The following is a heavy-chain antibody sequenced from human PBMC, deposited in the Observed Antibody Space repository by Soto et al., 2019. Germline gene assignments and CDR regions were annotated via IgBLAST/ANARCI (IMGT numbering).Heavy chain of an antibody. D-gene: IGHD3-3*01. CDR2: IYTSGST. CDR1: GGPISRYQ. J-gene: IGHJ5*02. CDR3: ARDRRRYDFWSGYPNWFDP. V-gene: IGHV4-4*07. Sequence: SDTLSLTCTAPGGPISRYQWSWIPQPAGKGLEWIGRIYTSGSTNYNPSLKSRVTMSVDTSKNQFSLKLSSVTAADTAVYYCARDRRRYDFWSGYPNWFDPWGQGTQVTVS.